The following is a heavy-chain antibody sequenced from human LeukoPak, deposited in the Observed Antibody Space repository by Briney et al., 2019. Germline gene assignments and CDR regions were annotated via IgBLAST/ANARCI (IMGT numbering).Heavy chain of an antibody. V-gene: IGHV1-2*04. CDR2: INPNSGGT. CDR1: GYTFTGYY. CDR3: ARGAGPIVGATGSGFDP. J-gene: IGHJ5*02. D-gene: IGHD1-26*01. Sequence: ASVKVSCKASGYTFTGYYMHWVRQAPGQGLEWMGWINPNSGGTNYAQKFQGWVTMTRDTSISTAYMELSRLRSDDTAVYYCARGAGPIVGATGSGFDPWGQGTLVAVSS.